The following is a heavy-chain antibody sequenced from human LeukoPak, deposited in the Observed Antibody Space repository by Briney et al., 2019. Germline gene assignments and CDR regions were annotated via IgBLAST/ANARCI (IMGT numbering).Heavy chain of an antibody. V-gene: IGHV3-11*03. CDR2: ISSSSTYT. D-gene: IGHD5-18*01. CDR1: GFTFSDYY. CDR3: AKGYSYGHF. J-gene: IGHJ4*02. Sequence: GGSLRLSCAASGFTFSDYYMSWIRQAPGQGREWLSYISSSSTYTNCADSVKGRFSISRDNAKNSVYLQMNSLRAEDTAVYYCAKGYSYGHFWGQGTLVTVSS.